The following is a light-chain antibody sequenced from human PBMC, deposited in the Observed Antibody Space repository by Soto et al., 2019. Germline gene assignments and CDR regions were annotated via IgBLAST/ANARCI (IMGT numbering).Light chain of an antibody. CDR1: QPISTY. Sequence: DIQMTQSPSSLSASVGDSVTLTCRASQPISTYLNWYQQKPGKAPKLLIYAASSLQSGVPSRFSGSGSGTDFTLTISCLQSEDFATYYCQQYYSYPRTFGQGTKVDIK. CDR3: QQYYSYPRT. J-gene: IGKJ1*01. CDR2: AAS. V-gene: IGKV1-39*01.